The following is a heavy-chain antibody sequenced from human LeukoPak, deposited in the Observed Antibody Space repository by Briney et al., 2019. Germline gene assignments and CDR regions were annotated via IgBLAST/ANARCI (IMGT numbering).Heavy chain of an antibody. CDR2: INPSGGGT. CDR3: ARSPNRSGFGEFPDI. CDR1: GYTFTSYY. Sequence: GASVNVSCKASGYTFTSYYMHWVRQAPGQGLEWVGLINPSGGGTSYAQKFQGRVTMTRGTSTSTVHMELSSLRSEDTAVYYCARSPNRSGFGEFPDIWGQGTMVTVSS. J-gene: IGHJ3*02. D-gene: IGHD3-10*01. V-gene: IGHV1-46*01.